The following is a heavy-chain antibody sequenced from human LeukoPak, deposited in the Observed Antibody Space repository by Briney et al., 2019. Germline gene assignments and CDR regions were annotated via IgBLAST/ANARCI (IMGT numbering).Heavy chain of an antibody. Sequence: SETLSLTCTVSGGSISSGDYYWSWIRQPPGKGLEWIGYIYYSGNTYYNPSLKSRVTISVDTSNNQFSLKLSSVTAADTALYYCARDYSGYHLLDYWGQGTLVTVSS. D-gene: IGHD5-12*01. CDR2: IYYSGNT. CDR3: ARDYSGYHLLDY. J-gene: IGHJ4*02. V-gene: IGHV4-30-4*08. CDR1: GGSISSGDYY.